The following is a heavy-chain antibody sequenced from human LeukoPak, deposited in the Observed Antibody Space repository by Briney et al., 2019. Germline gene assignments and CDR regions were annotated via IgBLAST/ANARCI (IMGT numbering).Heavy chain of an antibody. CDR2: IKKDGSEK. J-gene: IGHJ4*02. Sequence: GGSLRLSCAASGFAFSNYWMTWVRQAPGKGLEWVANIKKDGSEKYYVDSVRGRFTISRDNAKKSLYLQMNSLRVEDTAVYYCARDPHPMVKQYDSSGYYSIFDSWGQGTLVTVSS. V-gene: IGHV3-7*01. D-gene: IGHD3-22*01. CDR3: ARDPHPMVKQYDSSGYYSIFDS. CDR1: GFAFSNYW.